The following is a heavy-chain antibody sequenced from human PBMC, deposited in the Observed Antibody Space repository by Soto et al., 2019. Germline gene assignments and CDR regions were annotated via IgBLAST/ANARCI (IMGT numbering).Heavy chain of an antibody. CDR1: GGSISSGGYY. J-gene: IGHJ4*02. V-gene: IGHV4-31*03. CDR3: ARGVTLVRGVIHTPYFDY. D-gene: IGHD3-10*01. CDR2: IYYSGST. Sequence: SETLSLTCTVSGGSISSGGYYWNWIRQHPGKGLEWIGYIYYSGSTYYSPSLKSRVTISVDTSKNHFSLKLSSVTAADTAVYYCARGVTLVRGVIHTPYFDYWGQGALVTVSS.